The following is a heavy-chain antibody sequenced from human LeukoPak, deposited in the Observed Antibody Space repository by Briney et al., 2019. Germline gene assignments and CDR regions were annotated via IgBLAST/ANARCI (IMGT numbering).Heavy chain of an antibody. V-gene: IGHV4-34*01. CDR3: AREHTARSAFDI. J-gene: IGHJ3*02. CDR1: GGSFSGYY. D-gene: IGHD5-18*01. Sequence: SETLSLTCAVYGGSFSGYYWSWIRQPPGKGLEWIGEINHSGSTNYNPSLKSRVTISVDTSKNQFSLKLSSVTAADTAVYYCAREHTARSAFDIWRQGTMVTVSS. CDR2: INHSGST.